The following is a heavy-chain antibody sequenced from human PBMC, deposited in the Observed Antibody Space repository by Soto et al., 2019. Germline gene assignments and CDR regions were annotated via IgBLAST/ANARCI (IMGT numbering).Heavy chain of an antibody. V-gene: IGHV3-23*01. CDR1: GFPFSMFA. J-gene: IGHJ6*02. CDR3: AKASGRVHYGMHV. Sequence: EVQVLESGGGSVQPGGSLRLSCAASGFPFSMFAMNWVRQAPGKGLEWVSGIRGSGGGTYYADSVKGRFTISRDDSRNMLYLEMNTLRGKDTAVYYCAKASGRVHYGMHVWGQGTTVTVSS. D-gene: IGHD3-10*01. CDR2: IRGSGGGT.